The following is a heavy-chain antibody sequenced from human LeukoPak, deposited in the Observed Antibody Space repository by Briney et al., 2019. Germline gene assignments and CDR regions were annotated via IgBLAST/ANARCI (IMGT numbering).Heavy chain of an antibody. V-gene: IGHV4-39*07. CDR3: ARASGSSWYERRLHAYYYYMDV. J-gene: IGHJ6*03. Sequence: PSETLSLTCTVSGGSIISTTYYWGWIRQPPGEGLEWIGSIDYSGSTYYNPSLKSRVTISVDTSKNQFSPNLSSVTAADTAVYSCARASGSSWYERRLHAYYYYMDVWGKGTTVTVSS. CDR2: IDYSGST. CDR1: GGSIISTTYY. D-gene: IGHD6-13*01.